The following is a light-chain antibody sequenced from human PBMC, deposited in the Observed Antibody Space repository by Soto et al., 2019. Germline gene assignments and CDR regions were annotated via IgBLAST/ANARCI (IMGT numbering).Light chain of an antibody. CDR1: SSNIGAGYD. J-gene: IGLJ2*01. CDR2: GNS. V-gene: IGLV1-40*01. CDR3: HSYDSSLSGSRV. Sequence: QSVLTQPPSVSGAPGQRVTISCTGSSSNIGAGYDVHWYQQLPGTAPKLLIYGNSNRPSGVPDRFSGSKSGTSASLAITGLQAEKGADYYCHSYDSSLSGSRVFGGGPKLTVL.